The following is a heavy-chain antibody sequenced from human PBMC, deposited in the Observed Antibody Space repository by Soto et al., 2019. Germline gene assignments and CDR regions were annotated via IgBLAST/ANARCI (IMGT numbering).Heavy chain of an antibody. J-gene: IGHJ6*02. CDR2: IKADGSEK. V-gene: IGHV3-7*03. CDR3: VSLDSSLVDYGMDV. CDR1: GFTFSTYW. D-gene: IGHD3-22*01. Sequence: EVQLVESGGGLVQPGGSLRLSCAASGFTFSTYWMSWVRQAPGKGLEWVANIKADGSEKYYVDSVKGRFTISRDNAKNSLYLQMNSLRAEDTAVFYCVSLDSSLVDYGMDVWGQGTTVTVSS.